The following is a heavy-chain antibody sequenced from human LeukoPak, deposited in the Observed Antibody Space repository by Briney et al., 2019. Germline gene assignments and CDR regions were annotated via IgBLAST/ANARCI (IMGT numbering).Heavy chain of an antibody. CDR3: AKAEGYDILTGLDY. D-gene: IGHD3-9*01. CDR2: ISGSGGST. V-gene: IGHV3-23*01. J-gene: IGHJ4*02. CDR1: GFTFSSYA. Sequence: GGSLRLSCAASGFTFSSYAMTWVRQAPGKGLEWVSAISGSGGSTYYADSVKGRFTISRDNFKNTLYLQMNSLRTEDTAVYYCAKAEGYDILTGLDYWGQGTLVTVSS.